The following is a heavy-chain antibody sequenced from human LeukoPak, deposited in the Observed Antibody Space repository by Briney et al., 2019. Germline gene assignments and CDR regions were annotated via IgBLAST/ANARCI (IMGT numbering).Heavy chain of an antibody. V-gene: IGHV4-59*08. J-gene: IGHJ6*02. D-gene: IGHD3-22*01. CDR3: ARLPNYYDSSGYPYGMDV. CDR2: IYYSGTT. CDR1: GGSVSSYY. Sequence: SETLSLTCTVSGGSVSSYYWSWIRQSPGKGLEWIGYIYYSGTTNYNPSLKSRVTISVDTSKNQFSLKLSSVTAADTAVYYCARLPNYYDSSGYPYGMDVWGQGTTVTVSS.